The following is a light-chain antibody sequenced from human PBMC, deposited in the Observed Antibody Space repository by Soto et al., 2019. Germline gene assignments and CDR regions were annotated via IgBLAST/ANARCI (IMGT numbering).Light chain of an antibody. V-gene: IGKV1-39*01. CDR2: ATS. J-gene: IGKJ5*01. CDR3: QQLDSIPFI. CDR1: QSISSY. Sequence: DLQGTQCHFQLTASVSDLFATIGRASQSISSYLNWYQQKPGKAPKLLIYATSSLQSGVPSRFSGSGSGTDFTLTITSLQPEDFASYYCQQLDSIPFIFGQGTRLEIK.